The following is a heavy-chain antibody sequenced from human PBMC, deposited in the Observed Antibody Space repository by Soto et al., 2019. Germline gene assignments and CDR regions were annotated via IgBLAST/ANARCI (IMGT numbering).Heavy chain of an antibody. CDR1: GYTFTSYF. Sequence: QVQLVQSGAEVKKPGASVKVSCKASGYTFTSYFIHWVRQAPGQGLEWMGVFDPSGVATNSAQKFQGRLTMTRDTSTSTVYMDLTSLGSDDTALYYCARVSREAFDIWGQGTLVTVSS. CDR3: ARVSREAFDI. V-gene: IGHV1-46*01. J-gene: IGHJ3*02. CDR2: FDPSGVAT.